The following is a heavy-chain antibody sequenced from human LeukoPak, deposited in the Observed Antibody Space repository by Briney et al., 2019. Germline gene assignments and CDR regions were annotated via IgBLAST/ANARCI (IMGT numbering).Heavy chain of an antibody. D-gene: IGHD3-10*01. CDR3: AKTPYGSGTYPQYFDY. CDR1: GFTFDDYS. V-gene: IGHV3-9*01. Sequence: GGSLRLSCAASGFTFDDYSMHWVRQAPGKGLEWVSRISWNSGGKDYADSVKGRFTISRDNAKNTLYLQMNSLRPEDSALYYCAKTPYGSGTYPQYFDYWGQGILVTVSS. J-gene: IGHJ4*02. CDR2: ISWNSGGK.